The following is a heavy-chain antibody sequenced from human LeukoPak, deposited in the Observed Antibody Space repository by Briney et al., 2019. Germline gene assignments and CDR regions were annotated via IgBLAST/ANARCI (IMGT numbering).Heavy chain of an antibody. V-gene: IGHV4-38-2*02. Sequence: SETLSLTCTVSGYSISSGYYWSWIRQPPGKGLEWIGTIHHSGVTYYNPSLKSRVTVSVDTSKNQFSLKLSSVTAAGTAVYYCTRYTAGIWGYSFDYWGQGTLVTVSS. CDR2: IHHSGVT. J-gene: IGHJ4*02. D-gene: IGHD3-22*01. CDR1: GYSISSGYY. CDR3: TRYTAGIWGYSFDY.